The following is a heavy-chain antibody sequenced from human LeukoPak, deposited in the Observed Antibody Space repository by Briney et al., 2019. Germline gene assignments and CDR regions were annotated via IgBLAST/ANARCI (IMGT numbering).Heavy chain of an antibody. CDR1: GGSINSYY. CDR2: IYYSGST. V-gene: IGHV4-59*08. D-gene: IGHD2-2*01. Sequence: SETLSLTCTVSGGSINSYYWSWIRQPPGKGLEWIGYIYYSGSTKYNPSLKSRVTISVVTSKNQFSLKLSSVIAPDTAVFYCARHGSTYALRNWGQGTLVTVSS. CDR3: ARHGSTYALRN. J-gene: IGHJ4*02.